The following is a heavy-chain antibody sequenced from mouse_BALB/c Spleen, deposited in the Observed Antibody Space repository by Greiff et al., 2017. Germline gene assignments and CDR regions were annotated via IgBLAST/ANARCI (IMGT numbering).Heavy chain of an antibody. CDR1: GYTFTEYI. V-gene: IGHV1-62-2*01. J-gene: IGHJ4*01. D-gene: IGHD1-1*01. CDR2: FYPGSGSI. CDR3: ARHEDRGGAADYYGSSYDYYAMDY. Sequence: QVQLQQSGAGLVKPGASVKLSCKASGYTFTEYIIHWVKQRSGQGLEWIGWFYPGSGSIKYNEKFKDKATLTADKSSSTVYMELSRLTSEDSAVYFCARHEDRGGAADYYGSSYDYYAMDYWGQGTSVTVSS.